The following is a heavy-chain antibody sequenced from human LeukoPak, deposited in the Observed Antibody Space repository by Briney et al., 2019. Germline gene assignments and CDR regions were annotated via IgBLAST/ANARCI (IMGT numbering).Heavy chain of an antibody. Sequence: SETLSLTCAAYGESFSGYYWNWIRQPPGQGLEWIGYIYYSGSTNYNPSLKSRVTISGDTSKSQFSLKLSSVTAADTAVYYCARGRSHFDYWGQGTLVTVSS. CDR3: ARGRSHFDY. V-gene: IGHV4-59*01. J-gene: IGHJ4*02. CDR2: IYYSGST. CDR1: GESFSGYY.